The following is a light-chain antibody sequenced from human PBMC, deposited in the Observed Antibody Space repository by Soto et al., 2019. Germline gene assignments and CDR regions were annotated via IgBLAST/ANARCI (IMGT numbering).Light chain of an antibody. Sequence: IQMTQSPTSLSASVGDRVTITCRASQDIRNFVAWYQQKPGKAPKLLIYAASTLQSGVPSRFSGSGSGTDFTLTISSLQPEDVATYSCQKYSSVPVFGPGTKVEIK. J-gene: IGKJ3*01. CDR1: QDIRNF. V-gene: IGKV1-27*01. CDR2: AAS. CDR3: QKYSSVPV.